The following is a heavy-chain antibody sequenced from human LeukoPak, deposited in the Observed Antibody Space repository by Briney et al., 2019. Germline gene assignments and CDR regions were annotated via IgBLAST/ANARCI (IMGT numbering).Heavy chain of an antibody. CDR3: ARHSSWYYDIDY. Sequence: SETLSLSCSVSGGSIRNYYWSWIRQPPGKGLEWIGYISYSGNTNYNPSLKSRLTISVDLSTNQFSLKLTSVTGADTAVYYCARHSSWYYDIDYWGQGTLVTVSS. V-gene: IGHV4-59*08. CDR1: GGSIRNYY. D-gene: IGHD6-13*01. CDR2: ISYSGNT. J-gene: IGHJ4*02.